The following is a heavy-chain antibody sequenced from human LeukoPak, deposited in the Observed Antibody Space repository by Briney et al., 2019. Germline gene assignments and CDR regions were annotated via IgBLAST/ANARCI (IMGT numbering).Heavy chain of an antibody. CDR3: AKVEGRIEWFGELLLFGYNNWFDP. CDR2: ISGSGGST. D-gene: IGHD3-10*01. CDR1: GFTFSNYA. Sequence: PGGSLRLSCAASGFTFSNYAMSWVRQAPGKGLEWVSAISGSGGSTYYADSVKGRFTISRDNSKNTLYLQMNSLRAEDTAVYYCAKVEGRIEWFGELLLFGYNNWFDPWGQGTLVTVSS. V-gene: IGHV3-23*01. J-gene: IGHJ5*02.